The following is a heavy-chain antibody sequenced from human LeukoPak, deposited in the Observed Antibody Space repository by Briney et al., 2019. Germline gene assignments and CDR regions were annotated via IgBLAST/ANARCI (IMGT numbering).Heavy chain of an antibody. V-gene: IGHV3-74*01. J-gene: IGHJ4*02. CDR3: ARGLSGYSSSLGY. CDR2: INSDGSST. D-gene: IGHD6-19*01. CDR1: GFTFSSYW. Sequence: GGSLRLSCAASGFTFSSYWMHWVRQAPGKGLVWVSHINSDGSSTSYADSVKGRFTMSRDNAKNTLYLQMNSLRAEDTAVYYCARGLSGYSSSLGYWGQGTLVTVSS.